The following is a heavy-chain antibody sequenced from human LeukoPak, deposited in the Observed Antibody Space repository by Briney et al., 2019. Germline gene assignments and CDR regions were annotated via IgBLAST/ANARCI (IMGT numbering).Heavy chain of an antibody. Sequence: GASVKVSCKTSGYIFVDYFLHWVRQAPGQGLEWMGIINANGGGTGYAQMFQGRVTMTRDVSTRTVYMELSSLTSEDTALYYCARGRAVGEVPLPDYWGRGTLVTVSS. J-gene: IGHJ4*02. D-gene: IGHD1-26*01. CDR2: INANGGGT. V-gene: IGHV1-46*01. CDR3: ARGRAVGEVPLPDY. CDR1: GYIFVDYF.